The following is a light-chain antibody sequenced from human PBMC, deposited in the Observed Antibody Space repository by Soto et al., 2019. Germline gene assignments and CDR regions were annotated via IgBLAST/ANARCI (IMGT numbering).Light chain of an antibody. J-gene: IGKJ4*01. CDR2: AAS. CDR1: QSIAIY. V-gene: IGKV1-9*01. CDR3: QQLSVYPST. Sequence: DIQMTQSPSSLSASVGDRVTITCRASQSIAIYLAWYQQKPGEAPKLLIYAASTLYGGVPSRFSGSGSGTDFALTITSMQAEASANYYCQQLSVYPSTFGGGTKVDIK.